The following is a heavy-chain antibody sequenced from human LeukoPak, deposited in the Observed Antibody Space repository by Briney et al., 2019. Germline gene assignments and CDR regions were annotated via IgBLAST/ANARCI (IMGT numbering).Heavy chain of an antibody. CDR1: GFTFSSYW. J-gene: IGHJ4*02. V-gene: IGHV3-74*01. CDR2: IRSDGSIT. D-gene: IGHD6-13*01. CDR3: VRSVYGGSNSDY. Sequence: QPGGSLRLSCATSGFTFSSYWMHWVRQAPGKGLVWVSRIRSDGSITNYADSVKGRFTISRDNAKNTLYLEMNSLTAEDTAVYYYVRSVYGGSNSDYWGQGTLVTVSS.